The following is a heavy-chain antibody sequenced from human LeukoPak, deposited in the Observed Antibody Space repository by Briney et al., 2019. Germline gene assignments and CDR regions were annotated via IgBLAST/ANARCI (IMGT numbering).Heavy chain of an antibody. D-gene: IGHD5-18*01. V-gene: IGHV4-4*07. CDR3: ARDPGYSYGRGYYYGMDV. J-gene: IGHJ6*02. CDR1: GGSISSYY. CDR2: IYTSGST. Sequence: SETLSLTCTVSGGSISSYYWSWIRQPAGKGLEWIGRIYTSGSTNYNPSLKSRVTMSVDPSKNQSSLKLSSVTAADTAVYYCARDPGYSYGRGYYYGMDVWGQGTTVTVSS.